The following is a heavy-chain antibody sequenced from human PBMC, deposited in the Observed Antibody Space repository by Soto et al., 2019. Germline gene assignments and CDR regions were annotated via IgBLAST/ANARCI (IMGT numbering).Heavy chain of an antibody. CDR3: ARTYSGELSWLKFDP. J-gene: IGHJ5*02. D-gene: IGHD3-16*02. CDR1: GFSLSTSGVG. Sequence: QITLKESGPTLVKPTQTLTLTCTFSGFSLSTSGVGVGWIRQPPGKALEWLALIYWDDDKRYSPSLKSRLTITKDTSKNPVVLTMTNMDPVDTATYYCARTYSGELSWLKFDPWGQGTLVTVSS. CDR2: IYWDDDK. V-gene: IGHV2-5*02.